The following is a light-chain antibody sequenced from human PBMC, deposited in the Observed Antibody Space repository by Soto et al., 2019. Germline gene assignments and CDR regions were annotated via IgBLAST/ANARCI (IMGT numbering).Light chain of an antibody. CDR3: QQYTNWPLMYT. J-gene: IGKJ2*01. V-gene: IGKV3-15*01. CDR2: GAS. CDR1: QSVNNN. Sequence: EIVLTQSPAILSVSPGERATLSCRASQSVNNNLAWYQQKPGQSPRLLIYGASTRAAGIPGRFSGSGSGTDFTLTISSLQSEDFAVYYCQQYTNWPLMYTFGRGTKLEI.